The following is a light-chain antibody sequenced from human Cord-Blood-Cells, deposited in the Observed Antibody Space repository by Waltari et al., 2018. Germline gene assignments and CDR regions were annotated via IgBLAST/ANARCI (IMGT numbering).Light chain of an antibody. CDR2: WAS. V-gene: IGKV4-1*01. CDR3: QQYYSTPFT. J-gene: IGKJ3*01. Sequence: IVMTQSPDSLAVSLGERATINCKSSQSVLYSSNNKNYLAWYQQKPGPPPKLLIYWASTREFGVPDRFSGSGSVIDVTLTISSLQAEDVAVYFCQQYYSTPFTVGPGTKVDIK. CDR1: QSVLYSSNNKNY.